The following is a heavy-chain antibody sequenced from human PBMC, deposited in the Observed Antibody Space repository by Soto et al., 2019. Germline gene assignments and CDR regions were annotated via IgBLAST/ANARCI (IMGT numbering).Heavy chain of an antibody. CDR1: GGSISSSSYF. J-gene: IGHJ3*02. CDR2: IYYSGST. Sequence: QVQLQEPGPGLVKPSETLSLTCTVSGGSISSSSYFWVWIRQPPGKGLECIGNIYYSGSTYYSPSLKSRVTISVDTSKNQFSLKLNSVTAADTAIYYCARHQNIMVVTAARGFDIWGQGTMVTVSS. D-gene: IGHD2-21*02. V-gene: IGHV4-39*01. CDR3: ARHQNIMVVTAARGFDI.